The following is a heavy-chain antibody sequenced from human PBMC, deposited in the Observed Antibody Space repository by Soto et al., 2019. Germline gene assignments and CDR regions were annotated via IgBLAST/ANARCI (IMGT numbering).Heavy chain of an antibody. D-gene: IGHD3-3*01. CDR1: GFTFSSYW. J-gene: IGHJ4*02. CDR2: IKQDGSEK. V-gene: IGHV3-7*01. Sequence: PGGSLRLSCAASGFTFSSYWMSWVRQAPGKGLEWVANIKQDGSEKYYVDSVKGRFTISRDNAKNSLYLQMNSLRAEDTAVYYCARGPPATYYDFWSGPWASFDYWGQGTLVTVSS. CDR3: ARGPPATYYDFWSGPWASFDY.